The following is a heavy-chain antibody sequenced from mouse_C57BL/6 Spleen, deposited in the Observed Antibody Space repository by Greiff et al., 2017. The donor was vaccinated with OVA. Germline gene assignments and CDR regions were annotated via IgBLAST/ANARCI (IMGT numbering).Heavy chain of an antibody. CDR2: IRLKSDNYAT. CDR1: GFTFSNYW. J-gene: IGHJ2*01. V-gene: IGHV6-3*01. Sequence: EVKVEESGGGLVQPGGSMKLSCVASGFTFSNYWMNWVRQSPEKGLEWVAQIRLKSDNYATHYAESVKGRFTISRDDSKSSVYLQMNNLRAEDTGIYYCTGRTGVDYWGQGTTLTVSS. CDR3: TGRTGVDY. D-gene: IGHD4-1*01.